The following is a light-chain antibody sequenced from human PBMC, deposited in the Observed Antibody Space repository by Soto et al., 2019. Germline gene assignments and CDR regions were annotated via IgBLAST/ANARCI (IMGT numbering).Light chain of an antibody. J-gene: IGLJ2*01. V-gene: IGLV2-14*01. CDR3: ASYTSSSTLVV. CDR2: EVN. CDR1: SSDVGTYNY. Sequence: QSALTQPASVSGSPGQSITISCTGTSSDVGTYNYVSWYQQHPGKAPKLMIYEVNNRPSGISNRFSGSKSGNTASLTISGLHAEDEADYYCASYTSSSTLVVFGGGTKVTVL.